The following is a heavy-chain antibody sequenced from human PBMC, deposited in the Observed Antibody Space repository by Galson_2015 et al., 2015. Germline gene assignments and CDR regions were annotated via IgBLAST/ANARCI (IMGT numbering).Heavy chain of an antibody. CDR2: INWNGGSI. CDR3: AREYYYDSSGYLGDAFDI. J-gene: IGHJ3*02. D-gene: IGHD3-22*01. Sequence: SLRLSCAASGFTFDEYGMSWVRHGPGKGLEWVSGINWNGGSIGYADSVKGRFTISRDDAKKSLYLQMNSLRAEDTALYYCAREYYYDSSGYLGDAFDIWGQGTMVTVSS. CDR1: GFTFDEYG. V-gene: IGHV3-20*04.